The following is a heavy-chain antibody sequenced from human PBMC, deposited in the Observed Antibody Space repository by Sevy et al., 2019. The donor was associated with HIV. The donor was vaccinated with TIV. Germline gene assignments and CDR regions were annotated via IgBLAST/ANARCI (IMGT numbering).Heavy chain of an antibody. J-gene: IGHJ4*02. Sequence: GPLRLSCAGSGFTFYNYGIHWVRQAPGKGLEWVTMISYDGKNENYADSVKGRFTISRDNSKNTVYLQMNSLRPDDTAIYYCAKDRSGSWSVDYWGQGTLVTVSS. CDR2: ISYDGKNE. D-gene: IGHD6-13*01. CDR1: GFTFYNYG. CDR3: AKDRSGSWSVDY. V-gene: IGHV3-30*18.